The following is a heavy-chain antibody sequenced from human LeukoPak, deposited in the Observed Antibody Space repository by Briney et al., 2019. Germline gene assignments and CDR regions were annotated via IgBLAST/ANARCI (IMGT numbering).Heavy chain of an antibody. CDR1: GYTFTSYY. V-gene: IGHV1-46*01. CDR2: INPSSGST. D-gene: IGHD3-22*01. J-gene: IGHJ4*02. Sequence: GASVKVSCKASGYTFTSYYMHWVRQAPGQGLEWMGIINPSSGSTSYAQNFQGRVTMTRDTSSSTVNMELSSLRAEDTAVYYCAPSRYYEGYFDYWGQGTLVTVSS. CDR3: APSRYYEGYFDY.